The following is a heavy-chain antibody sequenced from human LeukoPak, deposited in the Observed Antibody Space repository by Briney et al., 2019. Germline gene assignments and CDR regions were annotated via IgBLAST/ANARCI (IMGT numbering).Heavy chain of an antibody. V-gene: IGHV1-18*01. CDR3: ATLRGGYSYGDRSFDY. J-gene: IGHJ4*02. D-gene: IGHD5-18*01. CDR2: ISAYNGNT. CDR1: GYTFTSYG. Sequence: GASVKVSCKPAGYTFTSYGIIWVRQTPGQGLEWMGWISAYNGNTNYAQKLQGRVTMTTDTSTSTAYMELRSLGSDDTAVYYCATLRGGYSYGDRSFDYWRQGTLVTVSS.